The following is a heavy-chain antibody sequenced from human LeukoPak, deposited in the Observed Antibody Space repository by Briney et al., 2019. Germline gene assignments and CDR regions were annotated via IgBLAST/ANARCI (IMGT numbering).Heavy chain of an antibody. CDR2: IKQDGSEK. Sequence: GGSLRLSCAASGFTFSSYAMHWVRQAPGKGLEWVANIKQDGSEKNYVDSVKGRFTISRDNAKNSLYLRMNSLRAEDTAVYYCASGLELDYWGQGTLVTVSS. CDR1: GFTFSSYA. CDR3: ASGLELDY. V-gene: IGHV3-7*03. J-gene: IGHJ4*02.